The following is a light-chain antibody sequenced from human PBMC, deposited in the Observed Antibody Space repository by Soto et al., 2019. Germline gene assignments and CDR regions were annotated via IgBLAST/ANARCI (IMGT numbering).Light chain of an antibody. CDR3: SSYTGSHNWV. V-gene: IGLV2-8*01. CDR2: EVS. CDR1: SSDVGGYNY. Sequence: QSVLTQPPSASGSPGQSVTISCTGTSSDVGGYNYVSWYQQHPGKAPKLMIFEVSKRPSGVPDRFSGSKSGNTASLTVSGLQAEDEADYYCSSYTGSHNWVFGGGTKVTVL. J-gene: IGLJ3*02.